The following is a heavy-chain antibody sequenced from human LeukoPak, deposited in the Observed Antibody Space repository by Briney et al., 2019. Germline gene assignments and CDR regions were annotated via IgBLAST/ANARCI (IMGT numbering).Heavy chain of an antibody. Sequence: PSETLSLTCAVSGGSISSGGYSWSWIRQPPGKGLEWIGYIYHSWSTYYNPSFKSRVTISVDRSKNPFSLKRSSVTAAETAVYSCARGGVTNNLDYWGQGTLVTVSS. CDR2: IYHSWST. CDR1: GGSISSGGYS. J-gene: IGHJ4*02. V-gene: IGHV4-30-2*01. CDR3: ARGGVTNNLDY. D-gene: IGHD4-17*01.